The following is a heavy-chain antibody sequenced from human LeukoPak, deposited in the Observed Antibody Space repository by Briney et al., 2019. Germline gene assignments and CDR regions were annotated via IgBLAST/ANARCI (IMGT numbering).Heavy chain of an antibody. CDR3: ARIAVAGFDY. D-gene: IGHD6-19*01. CDR2: ISSSSSYI. CDR1: GFTFSSYS. Sequence: GGSLRLXCAASGFTFSSYSMNWVRQAPGKGLEWVSSISSSSSYIYYADSVKGRFTISRDNAKNSLYLQMNSLRAEDTAVYYCARIAVAGFDYWGQGTLVTVSS. J-gene: IGHJ4*02. V-gene: IGHV3-21*01.